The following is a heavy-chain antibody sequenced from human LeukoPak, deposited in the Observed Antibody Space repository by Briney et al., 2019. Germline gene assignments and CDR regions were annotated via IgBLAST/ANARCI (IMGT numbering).Heavy chain of an antibody. V-gene: IGHV4-61*02. J-gene: IGHJ4*02. CDR1: GGSISSGSYY. Sequence: SETLSLTCTVSGGSISSGSYYWSWIRQPAGKGLEWIGRIYTSGSTNYNPSLKSRVTISLATSKNQFSLKLSSVTAADTAVYFCARGRLSYFDYWGQGTLVTVSS. CDR2: IYTSGST. CDR3: ARGRLSYFDY. D-gene: IGHD3-16*02.